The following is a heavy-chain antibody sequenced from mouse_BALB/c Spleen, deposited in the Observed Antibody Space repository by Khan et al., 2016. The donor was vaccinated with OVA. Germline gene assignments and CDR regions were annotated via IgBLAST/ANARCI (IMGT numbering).Heavy chain of an antibody. CDR3: ARASDGYYPLAD. J-gene: IGHJ3*01. CDR2: IDPYNGGT. D-gene: IGHD2-3*01. Sequence: VQLQQSGPELVRPGASVKVSCKASGYAFTTYNIYWVKQSHGKSLEWIGYIDPYNGGTNYNQNFTDKATLTVDKSSRAAYMHLDSLTSVDSAVYFWARASDGYYPLADWGHGTLVTVAA. V-gene: IGHV1S135*01. CDR1: GYAFTTYN.